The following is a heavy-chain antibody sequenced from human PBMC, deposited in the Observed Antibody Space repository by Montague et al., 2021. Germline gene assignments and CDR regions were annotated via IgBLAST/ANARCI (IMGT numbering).Heavy chain of an antibody. V-gene: IGHV4-39*01. CDR1: GGSISSSSYY. Sequence: SETLSLTCTVSGGSISSSSYYWGWIRQPPGKGLEWIGSIYYSGSTYYNPSLKSRVTISGDTSKNQFSLKLSSVTAADTAVYYCARHVIGNYGMDVWGQGTTVTVSS. CDR2: IYYSGST. D-gene: IGHD3-16*02. CDR3: ARHVIGNYGMDV. J-gene: IGHJ6*02.